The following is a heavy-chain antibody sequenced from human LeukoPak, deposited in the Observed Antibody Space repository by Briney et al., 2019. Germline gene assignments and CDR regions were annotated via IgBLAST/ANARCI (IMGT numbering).Heavy chain of an antibody. V-gene: IGHV4-38-2*02. CDR2: IYHSGST. CDR3: ARARSNGYSSAWGFDY. CDR1: GYSISSGYY. D-gene: IGHD6-13*01. J-gene: IGHJ4*02. Sequence: KSSETLSLTCTVSGYSISSGYYWGWIRQPPGKGLEWIGSIYHSGSTYYNPSLKSRVTISVDTSKNQFSLKLSSVTAADTAVYYCARARSNGYSSAWGFDYWGQGTLVTVSS.